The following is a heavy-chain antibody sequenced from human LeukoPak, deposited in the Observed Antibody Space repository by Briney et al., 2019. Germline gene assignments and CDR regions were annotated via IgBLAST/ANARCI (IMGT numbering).Heavy chain of an antibody. CDR3: AKDRNFDY. J-gene: IGHJ4*02. Sequence: GGSLRLSCAASGFTFSSYGMHWVRQAPGKRLEWVAVISYDGSNKYYADSVKGRFTISRDNSKNTLYLQMNSLRAEDTAVYYCAKDRNFDYWGQGTLVTVSS. V-gene: IGHV3-30*18. CDR2: ISYDGSNK. CDR1: GFTFSSYG.